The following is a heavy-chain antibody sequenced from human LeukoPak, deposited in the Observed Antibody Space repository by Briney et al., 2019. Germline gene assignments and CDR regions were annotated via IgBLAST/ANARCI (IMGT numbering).Heavy chain of an antibody. V-gene: IGHV3-30*18. CDR2: ISYDGSNK. Sequence: GGSLRLSCAASGFTFSSYVMHWVRQAPGKGLEWVATISYDGSNKSYADSVKGRFTISRDNSKNTLFLQMNSLRAEDTAVYYCAKGVDYCSGGSCPADYWGPGTLVTVSS. J-gene: IGHJ4*02. CDR3: AKGVDYCSGGSCPADY. D-gene: IGHD2-15*01. CDR1: GFTFSSYV.